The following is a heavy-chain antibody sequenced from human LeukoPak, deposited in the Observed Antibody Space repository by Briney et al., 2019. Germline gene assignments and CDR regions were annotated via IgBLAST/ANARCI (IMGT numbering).Heavy chain of an antibody. V-gene: IGHV3-7*01. J-gene: IGHJ4*02. CDR2: IKQDGSER. CDR1: GFTLSSYW. CDR3: ARHWAAFYFDY. Sequence: PGGSLRLSCAASGFTLSSYWMSWVRRAPGKGLEWVANIKQDGSERYYVDSVKGRFTISRDNAKNSLYLQMNSLGAEDTAVYYCARHWAAFYFDYWGQGTLVTVSS. D-gene: IGHD2-15*01.